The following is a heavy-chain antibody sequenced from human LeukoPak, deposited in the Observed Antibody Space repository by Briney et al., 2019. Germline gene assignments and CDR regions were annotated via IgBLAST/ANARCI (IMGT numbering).Heavy chain of an antibody. Sequence: ASVKVSCKASGYTFTGYYMHWVRQAPGQGLEWMGWINPNSGGTNYAQKFQARVTMTRDTSISTAYMELSRLRSDDTAVYYCAVSMVRGENLIPTLPYWGQRTLVTVSS. CDR3: AVSMVRGENLIPTLPY. CDR2: INPNSGGT. D-gene: IGHD3-10*01. J-gene: IGHJ4*02. V-gene: IGHV1-2*02. CDR1: GYTFTGYY.